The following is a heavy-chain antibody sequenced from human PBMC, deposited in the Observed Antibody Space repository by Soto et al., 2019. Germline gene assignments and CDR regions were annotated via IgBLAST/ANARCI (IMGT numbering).Heavy chain of an antibody. D-gene: IGHD2-15*01. CDR2: IIPIFGTA. CDR1: GGTFSSYA. V-gene: IGHV1-69*12. Sequence: QVQLVQSGAEVKKPGSSVKVSCKASGGTFSSYAISWVRQAPGQGLEWMGGIIPIFGTANYAQKFQGRVTITADEYTSTAYMELSSLRSEDTAVYYCAGREGGYCSGGSCSLDYWGQGTLVTVSS. CDR3: AGREGGYCSGGSCSLDY. J-gene: IGHJ4*02.